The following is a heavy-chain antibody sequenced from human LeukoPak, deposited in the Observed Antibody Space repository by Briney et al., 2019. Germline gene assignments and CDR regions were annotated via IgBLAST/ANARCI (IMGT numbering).Heavy chain of an antibody. Sequence: SETLSLTCTVSGGSISSYYWSWIRQPPGKGREWIGYIYYSGSTNYNPSLKSRVTISVDTSKNQFSLKLSSVTAADTAVYYCARGRDGYNYDFDYWGQGTLVTVSS. J-gene: IGHJ4*02. CDR3: ARGRDGYNYDFDY. D-gene: IGHD5-24*01. CDR2: IYYSGST. CDR1: GGSISSYY. V-gene: IGHV4-59*01.